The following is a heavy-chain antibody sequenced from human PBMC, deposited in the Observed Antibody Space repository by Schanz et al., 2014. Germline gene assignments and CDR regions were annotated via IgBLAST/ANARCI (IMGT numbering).Heavy chain of an antibody. D-gene: IGHD1-26*01. J-gene: IGHJ2*01. CDR3: ARNRGSGGQNWYFDL. CDR1: GFTFSTYA. Sequence: EVKLLESGGTLVRPGGSLRLSCAASGFTFSTYAMAWVRQAPGKGLEWVSSINTGGDSTYYADSVKGRFTISRDNAKNSLYLQMNSLRAEDTAVYYCARNRGSGGQNWYFDLWGRGTLVTVSS. CDR2: INTGGDST. V-gene: IGHV3-23*01.